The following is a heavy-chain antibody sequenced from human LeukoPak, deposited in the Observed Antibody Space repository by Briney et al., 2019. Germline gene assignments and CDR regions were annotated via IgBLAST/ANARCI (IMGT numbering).Heavy chain of an antibody. CDR3: ARGPYDSSGYYRDYYYYGMDV. CDR2: IIPIFGTA. V-gene: IGHV1-69*13. D-gene: IGHD3-22*01. CDR1: GGTFSSYA. Sequence: SVKVSCKASGGTFSSYAISWVRQAPGQGLEWMGGIIPIFGTANYAQKFQGRVTITADESTSTAYMELSSLRSEDTAVYYCARGPYDSSGYYRDYYYYGMDVWGQGTTVTASS. J-gene: IGHJ6*02.